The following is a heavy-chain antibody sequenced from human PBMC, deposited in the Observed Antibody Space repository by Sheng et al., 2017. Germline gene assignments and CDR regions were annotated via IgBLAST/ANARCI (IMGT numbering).Heavy chain of an antibody. CDR1: GGTFSSYA. D-gene: IGHD3-22*01. V-gene: IGHV1-69*01. CDR2: IIPIFGTA. CDR3: ARDAYYDSSGYYYGDAFDI. Sequence: QVQLVQSGAEVKKPGSSVKVSCKASGGTFSSYAISWVRQAPGQGLEWMGGIIPIFGTANYAQKFQGRVTITADESTSTAYMELSSLRSEDTAVYYCARDAYYDSSGYYYGDAFDIWGQGTMVTVSS. J-gene: IGHJ3*02.